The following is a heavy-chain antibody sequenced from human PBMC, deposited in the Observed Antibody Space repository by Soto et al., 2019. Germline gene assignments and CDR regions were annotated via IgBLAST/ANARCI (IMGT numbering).Heavy chain of an antibody. V-gene: IGHV1-69*13. J-gene: IGHJ4*02. CDR1: GGTFSSYA. CDR3: ATPTPLRVAMITNINFDF. D-gene: IGHD3-10*01. CDR2: IIPIFGTA. Sequence: SVKVSCKASGGTFSSYAISWVRQAPGQGLEWMGGIIPIFGTANYAQKFQGRVTITADESTSTAYMELSSLRSEDTAVYYCATPTPLRVAMITNINFDFWGQGTPVTVSS.